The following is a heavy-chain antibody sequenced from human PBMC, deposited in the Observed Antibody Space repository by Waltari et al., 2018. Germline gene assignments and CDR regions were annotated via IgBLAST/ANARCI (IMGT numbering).Heavy chain of an antibody. CDR1: GESFLGYF. CDR3: ARYGEVPASYFFDY. CDR2: IHYSGST. Sequence: QVQLHQWGAGQLKPSETLSLTCAVSGESFLGYFWSGIRQSPGKGLEWLGSIHYSGSTNYKPTLESRLSLSVDTTKKRFSLSLTSVTAADAALYFCARYGEVPASYFFDYWGQGTLVTVSS. D-gene: IGHD2-21*01. J-gene: IGHJ4*01. V-gene: IGHV4-34*01.